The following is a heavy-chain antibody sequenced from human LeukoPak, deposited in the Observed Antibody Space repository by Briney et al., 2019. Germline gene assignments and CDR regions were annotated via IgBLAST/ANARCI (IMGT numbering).Heavy chain of an antibody. CDR2: IYYSGST. D-gene: IGHD3-22*01. Sequence: SETLSLTCTVSGGSISSGDYYRSWIRQPPGKGLEWIGYIYYSGSTYYNPSLKSRVTISVDTSKNQFSPKLSSVTAADTAVYYCARDRSAAYYDSSGYLLDAFDIWGQGTMVTVSS. V-gene: IGHV4-30-4*01. CDR1: GGSISSGDYY. CDR3: ARDRSAAYYDSSGYLLDAFDI. J-gene: IGHJ3*02.